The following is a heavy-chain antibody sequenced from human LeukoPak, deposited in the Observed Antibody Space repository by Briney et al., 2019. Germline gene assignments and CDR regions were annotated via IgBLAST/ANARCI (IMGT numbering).Heavy chain of an antibody. CDR1: GGSISSYY. V-gene: IGHV4-59*08. J-gene: IGHJ5*02. D-gene: IGHD3-9*01. CDR2: IYYSGST. CDR3: ARSLTCGRPPWFDP. Sequence: SETLSLTCTVSGGSISSYYWSWIRQPPGKGLEWIGYIYYSGSTNYNPSLKSRVTISVDTSKNQFSLKLSSVTAADTAVYYCARSLTCGRPPWFDPWRQGTLVTVSS.